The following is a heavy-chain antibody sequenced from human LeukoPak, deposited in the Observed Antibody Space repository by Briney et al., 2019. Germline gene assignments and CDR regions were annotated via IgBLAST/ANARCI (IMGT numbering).Heavy chain of an antibody. D-gene: IGHD6-13*01. V-gene: IGHV3-9*01. J-gene: IGHJ4*02. CDR3: AKDRDAAGRYYFDY. CDR1: GFTFDDYA. CDR2: ISWNSGSI. Sequence: PGRSVRLSCAASGFTFDDYAMHWVRQAPGKGLEWVSGISWNSGSIGYADSVKGRFTISRDNAKNSLYLQMNSLRAEDTALYYCAKDRDAAGRYYFDYWGQGTLVTVSS.